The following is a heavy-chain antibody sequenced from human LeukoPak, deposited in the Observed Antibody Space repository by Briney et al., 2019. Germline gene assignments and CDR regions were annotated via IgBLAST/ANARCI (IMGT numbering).Heavy chain of an antibody. CDR1: GVTLSNYA. Sequence: PGGSLRLSCVASGVTLSNYAMSWARQAPGKGLEWVAVIWSDGNNKYYADSVKGRFTISRDNSKNTLYLQMNSLRAEDTAVYYCARVWKYSRVPAKYYYYGMDIWGQGTTVTVSS. CDR3: ARVWKYSRVPAKYYYYGMDI. V-gene: IGHV3-33*08. J-gene: IGHJ6*02. CDR2: IWSDGNNK. D-gene: IGHD2-2*01.